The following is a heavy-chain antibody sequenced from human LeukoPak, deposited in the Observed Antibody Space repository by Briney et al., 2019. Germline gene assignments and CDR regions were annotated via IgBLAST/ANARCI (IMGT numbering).Heavy chain of an antibody. Sequence: GGSLRLSCAASGFTFSSYSMKWVRQAPGKGLEWVSSISSSSVYIDYADSVKGRFTISRDNAKNSLYLQMNSLRAEDTAVYYCARDLPDYYDSSGYPPFYWGQGTLVTVSS. J-gene: IGHJ4*02. CDR1: GFTFSSYS. CDR3: ARDLPDYYDSSGYPPFY. V-gene: IGHV3-21*01. CDR2: ISSSSVYI. D-gene: IGHD3-22*01.